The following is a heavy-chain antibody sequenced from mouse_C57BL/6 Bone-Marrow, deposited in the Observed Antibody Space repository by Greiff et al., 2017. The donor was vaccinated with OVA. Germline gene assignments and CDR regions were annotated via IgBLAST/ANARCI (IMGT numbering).Heavy chain of an antibody. CDR3: APIYSVVAKGY. CDR2: IDPEDGET. J-gene: IGHJ3*01. CDR1: GFTINDYY. D-gene: IGHD1-1*01. Sequence: VQLQQSGAELVKPGASVKLSCTASGFTINDYYMHWVKQRPEQGLEWIGRIDPEDGETKYAPKFQGKAPITADTSSNTAYLQLSSLTSEDSAVYYCAPIYSVVAKGYWGQGTLVTVSA. V-gene: IGHV14-2*01.